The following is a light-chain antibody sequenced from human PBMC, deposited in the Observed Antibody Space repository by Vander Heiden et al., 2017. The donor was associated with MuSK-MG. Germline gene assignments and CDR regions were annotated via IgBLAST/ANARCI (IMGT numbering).Light chain of an antibody. CDR2: GAS. CDR3: QQYNNWPPYT. J-gene: IGKJ2*01. V-gene: IGKV3-15*01. Sequence: IVMMPSPATLSVSPGERATLSCRASQSVSSNLAWYQQKPGQAPRLLIYGASTRATGIPARFSGSGSGTEFTLTISSLQSEDFAVYYCQQYNNWPPYTFGQGTKLEIK. CDR1: QSVSSN.